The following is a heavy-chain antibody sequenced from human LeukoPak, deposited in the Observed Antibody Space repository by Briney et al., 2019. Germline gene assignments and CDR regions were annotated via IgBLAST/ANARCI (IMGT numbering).Heavy chain of an antibody. Sequence: PGGSLRLSCAASGFSFSTHNMNWVRQAPGKGLQWISHINADSSTIQYADSVRGRFTTSRDNAKNSLYLQMNSLRAEDTAVYYCVRDNSRGQSLGVIYWGQGSLVTVSS. V-gene: IGHV3-48*01. CDR1: GFSFSTHN. J-gene: IGHJ4*02. CDR3: VRDNSRGQSLGVIY. CDR2: INADSSTI. D-gene: IGHD3-22*01.